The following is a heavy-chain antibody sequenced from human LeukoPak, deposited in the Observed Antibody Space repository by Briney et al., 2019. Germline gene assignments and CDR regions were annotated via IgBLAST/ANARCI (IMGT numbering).Heavy chain of an antibody. D-gene: IGHD3-22*01. CDR3: ARDIKGYESSGYPITDAFDI. CDR2: ISRDGSNK. Sequence: GGSLRLSCAASGFTFGSHGMHWVRQAPGKGLEWVAVISRDGSNKYYADSVMGRLTISRDNSRNTLYLQMKSLRVEDAAVYYCARDIKGYESSGYPITDAFDIWGQGTMVSVSA. V-gene: IGHV3-30*03. CDR1: GFTFGSHG. J-gene: IGHJ3*02.